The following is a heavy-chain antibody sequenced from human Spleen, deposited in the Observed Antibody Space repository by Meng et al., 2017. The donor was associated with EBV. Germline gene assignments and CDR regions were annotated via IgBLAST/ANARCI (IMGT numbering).Heavy chain of an antibody. Sequence: QVQLVQSGGEVKKPGXSVKVSXKTSGYTFTSYAITWVRQAPGQGLEWMGWSSPYNGNTNYAQKFQGRVSMTTDTSTSTAYMELTNLRSDDTAVYYCARNLGRRELVPSTYWGQGTLVTVSS. J-gene: IGHJ4*02. D-gene: IGHD3-10*01. CDR2: SSPYNGNT. V-gene: IGHV1-18*01. CDR3: ARNLGRRELVPSTY. CDR1: GYTFTSYA.